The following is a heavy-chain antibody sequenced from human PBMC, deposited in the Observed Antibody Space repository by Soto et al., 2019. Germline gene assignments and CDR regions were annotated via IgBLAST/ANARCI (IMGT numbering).Heavy chain of an antibody. V-gene: IGHV4-59*01. D-gene: IGHD5-18*01. J-gene: IGHJ4*02. CDR3: ARDNSGYSYALDY. Sequence: SETLSLTCTVSGGSISSYHWSWIRQPPGKGLEWIGYIYYSGSTNYNPSLKSRVTISVDTSKNQFSLKLSSVTAADTAVYYCARDNSGYSYALDYWGQGTLVTVSS. CDR2: IYYSGST. CDR1: GGSISSYH.